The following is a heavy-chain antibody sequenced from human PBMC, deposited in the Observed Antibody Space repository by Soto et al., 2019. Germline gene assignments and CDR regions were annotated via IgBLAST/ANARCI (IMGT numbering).Heavy chain of an antibody. D-gene: IGHD2-2*01. CDR3: ARDESAGSSIKY. V-gene: IGHV3-21*01. Sequence: EVQVVESGGGLVKPGGSLRLSCTASGSTFSSYGMNWVRQAPGKGLEWVSSISNSGNYIYYADSVKGRFTISRDNAKNSLYLQMNSLRAEDTAVYFCARDESAGSSIKYWGQGTLVTVSS. J-gene: IGHJ4*02. CDR1: GSTFSSYG. CDR2: ISNSGNYI.